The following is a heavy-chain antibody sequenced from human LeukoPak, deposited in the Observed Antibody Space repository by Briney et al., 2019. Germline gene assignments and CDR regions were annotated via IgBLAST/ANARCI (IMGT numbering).Heavy chain of an antibody. CDR1: GYSFTNYW. D-gene: IGHD4-17*01. CDR3: ARLKYGDYEPFDH. J-gene: IGHJ4*02. V-gene: IGHV5-51*01. CDR2: IYPADSNT. Sequence: GGSLRLSCQGSGYSFTNYWIAWVRQMSGKGLEFMGFIYPADSNTRYSPSSQGQVTISADKSISTAYLQWSSLKASDTAMYYCARLKYGDYEPFDHWGQGTLVTVSS.